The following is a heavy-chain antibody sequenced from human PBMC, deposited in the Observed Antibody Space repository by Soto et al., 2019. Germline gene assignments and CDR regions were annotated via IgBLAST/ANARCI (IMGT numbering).Heavy chain of an antibody. Sequence: GGSLRLSCAASGFTFDDYTMHWVRQAPGKGLEWVSLISWDGGSTYYADSVKGRFTISRDNSKNSLYLQMNSLRTEDTALYYCAKVFYDSSGYYFGAFDIWGQGTMVTVSS. CDR2: ISWDGGST. J-gene: IGHJ3*02. D-gene: IGHD3-22*01. CDR3: AKVFYDSSGYYFGAFDI. V-gene: IGHV3-43*01. CDR1: GFTFDDYT.